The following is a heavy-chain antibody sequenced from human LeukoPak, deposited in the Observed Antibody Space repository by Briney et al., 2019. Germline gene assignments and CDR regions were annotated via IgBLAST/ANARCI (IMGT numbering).Heavy chain of an antibody. CDR1: GFPFNTYW. J-gene: IGHJ4*02. CDR3: ARDVQXTXXXWARDSDY. Sequence: GGSLRLSCAASGFPFNTYWMHWVRQAPGKGLVWVARINGDGSSTSYAESVKGRFTIARDNAKNTVYLQMNSLRVEDTAVYFCARDVQXTXXXWARDSDYWGQGTRVTV. D-gene: IGHD4-4*01. V-gene: IGHV3-74*01. CDR2: INGDGSST.